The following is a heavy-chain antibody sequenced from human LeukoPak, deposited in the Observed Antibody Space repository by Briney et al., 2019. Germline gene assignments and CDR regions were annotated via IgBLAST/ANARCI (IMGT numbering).Heavy chain of an antibody. D-gene: IGHD1-1*01. J-gene: IGHJ6*03. CDR2: IYYSGST. CDR3: ARDGAYSWMGYYYYYMDV. CDR1: GGSISSYY. V-gene: IGHV4-59*01. Sequence: SETLSLTCTVSGGSISSYYWSWIRQPPGKGLEWIGYIYYSGSTNYNPSLKSRVTISVDTSKNQFSLKLSSVTAADTAVYYCARDGAYSWMGYYYYYMDVWGKGTTVTVSS.